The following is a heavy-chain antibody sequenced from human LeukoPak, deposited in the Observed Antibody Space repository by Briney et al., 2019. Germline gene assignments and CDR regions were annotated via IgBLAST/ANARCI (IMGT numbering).Heavy chain of an antibody. CDR2: ISAYNGNT. D-gene: IGHD2-2*02. CDR1: GYTFTSYG. CDR3: ARIQVIMCSSTSCYMPYYYYMDV. V-gene: IGHV1-18*01. Sequence: ASVTVSCKASGYTFTSYGISWVRQAPGQGLEWMGWISAYNGNTNYAQKLQGRVTMTTDTSTSTAYMELRSLRSDDTAVYYCARIQVIMCSSTSCYMPYYYYMDVWGKGTTVTVSS. J-gene: IGHJ6*03.